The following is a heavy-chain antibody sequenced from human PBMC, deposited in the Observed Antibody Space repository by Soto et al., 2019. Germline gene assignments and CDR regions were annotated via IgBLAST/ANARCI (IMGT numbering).Heavy chain of an antibody. D-gene: IGHD3-16*01. V-gene: IGHV3-30*03. CDR2: ISYDGKQT. CDR1: GVTFKDYG. CDR3: ARDGWGSNWYFDL. Sequence: PGGSLRLSCGAPGVTFKDYGMHWVRQAPGKGLEWVAVISYDGKQTYYADSVKGRFTISKDKSKRTLFLQMNSLRVDDTAVYYCARDGWGSNWYFDLWGRGTLGTVLL. J-gene: IGHJ2*01.